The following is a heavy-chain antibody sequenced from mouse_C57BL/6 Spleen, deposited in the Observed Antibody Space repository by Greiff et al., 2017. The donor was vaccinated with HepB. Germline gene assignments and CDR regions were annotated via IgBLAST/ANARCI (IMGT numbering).Heavy chain of an antibody. CDR3: ARPYYDYDGAWFAY. CDR1: GFTFSDYY. Sequence: EVKLVESGGGLVQPGGSLKLSCAASGFTFSDYYMYWVRQTPEKRLEWVAYISNGGGSTYYPDTVKGRFTISRDNAKNTLYLQMSRLKSEDTAMYYCARPYYDYDGAWFAYWGKGTLVTVSA. CDR2: ISNGGGST. J-gene: IGHJ3*01. D-gene: IGHD2-4*01. V-gene: IGHV5-12*01.